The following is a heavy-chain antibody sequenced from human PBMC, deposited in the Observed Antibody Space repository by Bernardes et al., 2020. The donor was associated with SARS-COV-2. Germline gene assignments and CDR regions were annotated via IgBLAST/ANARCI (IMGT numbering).Heavy chain of an antibody. CDR3: ARYYDFWRGGQAGDY. J-gene: IGHJ4*02. CDR2: IYYSGST. Sequence: TLSLTCTVSGGSISSGDYYWSWIRQPPGKGLEWIGYIYYSGSTYYNPSLKSRVTISVDTSKNQFSLKLSSVTAADTAVYYCARYYDFWRGGQAGDYWGQGTLVTVSS. V-gene: IGHV4-30-4*01. D-gene: IGHD3-3*01. CDR1: GGSISSGDYY.